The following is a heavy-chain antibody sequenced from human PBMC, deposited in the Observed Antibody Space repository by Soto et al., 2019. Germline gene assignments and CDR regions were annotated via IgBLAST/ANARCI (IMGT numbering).Heavy chain of an antibody. CDR1: GGTFSSYA. V-gene: IGHV1-69*01. D-gene: IGHD2-2*02. CDR2: IIPIFGTA. CDR3: AREGGGVVPAAIGYYYGMDV. Sequence: QVQLVQSGAEVKKPGSSVKVSCKASGGTFSSYAISWVRQAPGQGLEWMGGIIPIFGTANYAQKFQGRVTITADESTSPGFKGVSSVRFGDTAVYYGAREGGGVVPAAIGYYYGMDVWGQGTTVTVSS. J-gene: IGHJ6*02.